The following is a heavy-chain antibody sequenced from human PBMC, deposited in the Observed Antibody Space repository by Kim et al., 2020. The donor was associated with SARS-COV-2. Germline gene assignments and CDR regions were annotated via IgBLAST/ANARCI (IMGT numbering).Heavy chain of an antibody. CDR1: GGTFSSYA. D-gene: IGHD4-17*01. CDR2: IIPIFGTA. V-gene: IGHV1-69*13. Sequence: SVKVSCKASGGTFSSYAISWVRQAPGQGLEWMGGIIPIFGTANYAQKFQGRVTITADESTSTAYMELSSLRSEDTAVYYCARDQVEGRGYGDYLSRYYYGMDVWGQGTTVTVTS. CDR3: ARDQVEGRGYGDYLSRYYYGMDV. J-gene: IGHJ6*02.